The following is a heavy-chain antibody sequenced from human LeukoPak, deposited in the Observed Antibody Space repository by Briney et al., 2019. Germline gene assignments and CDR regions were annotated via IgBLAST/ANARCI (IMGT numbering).Heavy chain of an antibody. J-gene: IGHJ6*02. V-gene: IGHV1-2*02. Sequence: ASVKVSCRASGYTFTDYYMHWVRQAPGQGLEWMGWLNPNTLVTNYAQHFQGRVSMTWDTSISTGYMDLHSLTSDGTAVYYCARKDGGRDGMDVWGQGTTVTVSS. CDR3: ARKDGGRDGMDV. D-gene: IGHD4-23*01. CDR1: GYTFTDYY. CDR2: LNPNTLVT.